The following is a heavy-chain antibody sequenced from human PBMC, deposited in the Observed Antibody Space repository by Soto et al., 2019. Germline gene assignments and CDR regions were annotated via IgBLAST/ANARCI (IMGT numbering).Heavy chain of an antibody. D-gene: IGHD4-17*01. J-gene: IGHJ4*02. V-gene: IGHV1-69*13. CDR1: GRTFSTFG. Sequence: SVKVSCKASGRTFSTFGISWVRQAPGQGLEWMGRIIPFFGTARYSQKFEDRITITADESTNTVYMDLRSLTSEDTAIYYCAKSAPMDAGDKYYYDFWGQGALVTVSS. CDR3: AKSAPMDAGDKYYYDF. CDR2: IIPFFGTA.